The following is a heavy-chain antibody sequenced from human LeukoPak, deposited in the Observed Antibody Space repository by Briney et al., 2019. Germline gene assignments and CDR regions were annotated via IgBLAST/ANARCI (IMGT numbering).Heavy chain of an antibody. D-gene: IGHD5-12*01. CDR2: INWNGGST. V-gene: IGHV3-20*04. CDR1: GXTFDDYG. J-gene: IGHJ4*02. Sequence: GGSLRLSWAASGXTFDDYGMSWVRQAPGKGLEWVSGINWNGGSTGYADSVKGRFTISRDNAKNSLYLQMNSLRAEDTAVYYCARDPFSGYDKRVYYFDYWGQGTLVTVSS. CDR3: ARDPFSGYDKRVYYFDY.